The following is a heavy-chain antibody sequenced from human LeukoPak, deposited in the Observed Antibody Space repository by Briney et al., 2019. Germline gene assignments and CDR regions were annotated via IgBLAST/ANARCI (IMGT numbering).Heavy chain of an antibody. CDR2: ISAYNGNT. V-gene: IGHV1-18*04. J-gene: IGHJ4*02. CDR3: ARGLCSSTSRHWGDY. CDR1: GYTFTSYG. Sequence: ASVKVSCKASGYTFTSYGISWVRQAPGQGLEWMGWISAYNGNTNYAQKLQGRVTMTTDTSTSTAYMELRSLRSDDTAVYYCARGLCSSTSRHWGDYWGQGTLVTGSS. D-gene: IGHD2-2*01.